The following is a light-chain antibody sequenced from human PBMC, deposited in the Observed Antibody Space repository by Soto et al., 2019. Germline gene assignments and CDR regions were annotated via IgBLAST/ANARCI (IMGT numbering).Light chain of an antibody. Sequence: EIVLTQSPATLSLSPEERATISCRASQSVSSYLDWYQQKPGQAPRLLIYDASNRATGIPARFSGSGSGTDFTLTISILEPEDFAVYYCQQRSNWPPSITFGQGTRLEIK. J-gene: IGKJ5*01. CDR3: QQRSNWPPSIT. CDR1: QSVSSY. V-gene: IGKV3-11*01. CDR2: DAS.